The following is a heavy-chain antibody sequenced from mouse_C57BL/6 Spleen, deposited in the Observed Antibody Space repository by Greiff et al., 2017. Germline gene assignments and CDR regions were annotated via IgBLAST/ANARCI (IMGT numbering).Heavy chain of an antibody. J-gene: IGHJ1*03. Sequence: DVQLQESGPGLVKPSQSLSLTCSVTGYSITSGYYWNWIRQFPGNKLEWMGYISYDGSNNYKPSLKNRISITRDTSKNQFFLKLNSVTTEDTATYYCARDGYYGSWYFDVWGTGTTVTVSS. CDR2: ISYDGSN. CDR1: GYSITSGYY. CDR3: ARDGYYGSWYFDV. D-gene: IGHD1-1*01. V-gene: IGHV3-6*01.